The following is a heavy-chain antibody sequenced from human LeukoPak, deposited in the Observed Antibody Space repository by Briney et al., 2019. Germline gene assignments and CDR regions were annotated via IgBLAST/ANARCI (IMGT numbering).Heavy chain of an antibody. J-gene: IGHJ5*02. D-gene: IGHD5-18*01. CDR2: IYYSGST. CDR1: GGSFSGYY. Sequence: PSETLSLTCAVYGGSFSGYYWGWIRQPPGKGLEWIGSIYYSGSTYYNPSLKSRVTISVDTSKNQFSLKLSSVTAADTAVYYCARDRGYSYGYGVSHWFDPWGQGTLVTVSS. CDR3: ARDRGYSYGYGVSHWFDP. V-gene: IGHV4-34*01.